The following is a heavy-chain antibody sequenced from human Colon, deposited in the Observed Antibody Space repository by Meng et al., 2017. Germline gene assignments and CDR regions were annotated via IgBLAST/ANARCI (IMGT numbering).Heavy chain of an antibody. CDR3: GRDQGRELINH. D-gene: IGHD1-7*01. V-gene: IGHV4-4*02. Sequence: VQRQESGPVRGKHSGTLAFTFIFLGDSISSEIWWSWVRQPPGKGLEWIGEVYHRGDTNYNPSLKSRVDISVDKSKNQFYLSLFSVTAADTAVYYCGRDQGRELINHWGQGTLVTVSS. CDR2: VYHRGDT. J-gene: IGHJ4*02. CDR1: GDSISSEIW.